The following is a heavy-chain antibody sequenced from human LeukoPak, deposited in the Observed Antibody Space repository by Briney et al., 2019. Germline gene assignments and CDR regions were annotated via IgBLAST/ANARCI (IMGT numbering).Heavy chain of an antibody. CDR3: ARDAYFDWLQNAFDI. V-gene: IGHV3-48*01. CDR1: GFTFSSYS. D-gene: IGHD3-9*01. CDR2: ISSSSSTI. Sequence: PGGSLRLSCAASGFTFSSYSMNWVRQAPGKGLEWVSYISSSSSTIYYADSVKGRFTISRDNAKNSLYLQMNSLRAEDTAVYYCARDAYFDWLQNAFDIWGQGTKVTVSS. J-gene: IGHJ3*02.